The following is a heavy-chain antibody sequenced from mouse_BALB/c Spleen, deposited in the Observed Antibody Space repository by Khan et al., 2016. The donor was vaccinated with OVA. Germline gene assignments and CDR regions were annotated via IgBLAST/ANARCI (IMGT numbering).Heavy chain of an antibody. D-gene: IGHD2-3*01. J-gene: IGHJ4*01. Sequence: VHLVESGPGLVAPSQSLSITCTVSGFSLTSYGVHWVRQPPGKGLEWLVVIWSDGSTNYNSGLKSRLSISKDNPKSQVFLKMNSLQTDDTAIYYCARWFDGYSSLYAMDYWGQGTSVTVSS. CDR1: GFSLTSYG. CDR2: IWSDGST. CDR3: ARWFDGYSSLYAMDY. V-gene: IGHV2-6*02.